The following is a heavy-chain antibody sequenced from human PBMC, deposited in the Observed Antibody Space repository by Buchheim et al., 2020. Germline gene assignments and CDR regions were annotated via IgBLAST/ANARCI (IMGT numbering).Heavy chain of an antibody. V-gene: IGHV4-39*07. CDR2: INHSGST. CDR3: ARGGGRYCTNGVCHLDY. J-gene: IGHJ4*02. D-gene: IGHD2-8*01. CDR1: GGSISSSSYY. Sequence: QLQLQESGPGLVKPSETLSLTCTVSGGSISSSSYYWGWIRQLPGKGLEWIGEINHSGSTNYNPSLKSRVTISVDTSKNQFSLKLSSVTAADTAVYYCARGGGRYCTNGVCHLDYWGQG.